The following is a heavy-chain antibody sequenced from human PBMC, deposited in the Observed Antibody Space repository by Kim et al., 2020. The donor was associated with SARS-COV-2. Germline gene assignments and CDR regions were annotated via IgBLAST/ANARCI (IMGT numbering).Heavy chain of an antibody. V-gene: IGHV5-10-1*01. CDR1: GFSFTSYW. Sequence: GESLKISCKGSGFSFTSYWITWVRQMPGKGLEWMGKTDPSDSYTNYSPSFQGHVTISADKSISTAFLQWSSLKASDTAMYYCARLRGSRETLAFDIWGQGTMVTVSS. J-gene: IGHJ3*02. CDR3: ARLRGSRETLAFDI. D-gene: IGHD3-10*01. CDR2: TDPSDSYT.